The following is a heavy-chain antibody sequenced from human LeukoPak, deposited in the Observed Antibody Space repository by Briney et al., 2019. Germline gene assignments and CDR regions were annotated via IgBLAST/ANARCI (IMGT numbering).Heavy chain of an antibody. Sequence: GGSLRLSCGASGFTFSSYGMHWVRQAPGKGLEWVAFIRYDGSNKYYADSVKGRFTISRDNSKNTLYLQMNSLRAEDTAVYYCARDPTSSWETAFDIWGQGTMVTVSS. V-gene: IGHV3-30*02. D-gene: IGHD1-26*01. CDR1: GFTFSSYG. CDR2: IRYDGSNK. J-gene: IGHJ3*02. CDR3: ARDPTSSWETAFDI.